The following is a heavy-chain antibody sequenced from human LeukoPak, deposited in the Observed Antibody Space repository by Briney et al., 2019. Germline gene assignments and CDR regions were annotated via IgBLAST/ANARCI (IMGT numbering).Heavy chain of an antibody. CDR1: GYTFTSYG. CDR3: AKGIDYYDSSGYGY. V-gene: IGHV1-18*01. Sequence: GASVKVSCKASGYTFTSYGISWVRQAPGQGLEWMGWISAYNGNTNYAQKLQGRVTMTTDTSTNTAYMELRSLRSDDTAVYYCAKGIDYYDSSGYGYWGQGTLVTVSS. D-gene: IGHD3-22*01. J-gene: IGHJ4*02. CDR2: ISAYNGNT.